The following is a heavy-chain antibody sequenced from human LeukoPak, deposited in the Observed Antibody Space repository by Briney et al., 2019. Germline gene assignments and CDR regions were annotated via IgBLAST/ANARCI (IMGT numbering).Heavy chain of an antibody. D-gene: IGHD1-1*01. J-gene: IGHJ4*02. V-gene: IGHV4-59*12. Sequence: PETLSLTCTVSGGSISSYYWSWIRQPPGKGLEWIGYIYYSGSTYYNPSLKSRVTISVDTSKNQFSLKLSSVTAADTAVYYCARLHSGSQQDYWGQGTLVTVSS. CDR2: IYYSGST. CDR1: GGSISSYY. CDR3: ARLHSGSQQDY.